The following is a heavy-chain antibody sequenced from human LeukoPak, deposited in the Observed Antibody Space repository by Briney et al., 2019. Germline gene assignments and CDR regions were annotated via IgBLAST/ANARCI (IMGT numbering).Heavy chain of an antibody. J-gene: IGHJ4*02. Sequence: ASVKVSRKASRYTFTSYDIHWVRPATGQELERMGWMNPKSDNTAEEHSFHSRITTTRDISIGTANMELSNLTSEDTATYDCTRGSSDRRDNWGQGTLVTVS. CDR1: RYTFTSYD. V-gene: IGHV1-8*01. CDR3: TRGSSDRRDN. CDR2: MNPKSDNT. D-gene: IGHD2-21*02.